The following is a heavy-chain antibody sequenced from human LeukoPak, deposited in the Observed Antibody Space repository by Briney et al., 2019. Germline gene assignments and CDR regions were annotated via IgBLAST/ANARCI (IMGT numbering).Heavy chain of an antibody. CDR2: IIPIFGTA. V-gene: IGHV1-69*01. Sequence: GSSVKVSCKASGGTFSSYAISWVRQAPGQGLEWMGGIIPIFGTANYAQKFQGRVTITADESTSIAYMELSSLRSEDTAVYYCARDQGIAVAGYFDYWGQGTLVTVSS. CDR3: ARDQGIAVAGYFDY. J-gene: IGHJ4*02. CDR1: GGTFSSYA. D-gene: IGHD6-19*01.